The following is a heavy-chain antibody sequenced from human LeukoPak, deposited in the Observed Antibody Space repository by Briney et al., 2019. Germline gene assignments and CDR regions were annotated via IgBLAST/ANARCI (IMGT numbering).Heavy chain of an antibody. Sequence: GGSLRLSCAASGFTFSGSAMHWVRQASGKGLEWVGRIRSKANSYAIPYVASVKGRFTISRDDSKNTAYLQMNSLKTEDTAVYYCTSGGYSYGKFDYWGQGTLVTVS. D-gene: IGHD5-18*01. J-gene: IGHJ4*02. CDR2: IRSKANSYAI. CDR3: TSGGYSYGKFDY. V-gene: IGHV3-73*01. CDR1: GFTFSGSA.